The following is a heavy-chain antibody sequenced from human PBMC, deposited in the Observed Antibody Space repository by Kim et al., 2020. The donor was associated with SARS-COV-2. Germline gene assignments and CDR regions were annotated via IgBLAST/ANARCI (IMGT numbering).Heavy chain of an antibody. V-gene: IGHV4-34*01. Sequence: SETLSLTCAVYGGSFSGYYWSWIRQPPGKGLEWIGEINHSGSTNYNPSLKSRVTISVDTSKNQFSLKLSSVTAADTAVYYCARGNNWKRREIRAGAFDIWGQGTMVTVSS. CDR1: GGSFSGYY. CDR3: ARGNNWKRREIRAGAFDI. D-gene: IGHD1-20*01. CDR2: INHSGST. J-gene: IGHJ3*02.